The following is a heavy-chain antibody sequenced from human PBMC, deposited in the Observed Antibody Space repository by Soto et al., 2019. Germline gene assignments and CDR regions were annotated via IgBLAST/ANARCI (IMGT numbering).Heavy chain of an antibody. CDR2: IYYSGST. CDR1: GGSISSYY. CDR3: ARHITAYDNRPGMDV. V-gene: IGHV4-59*01. D-gene: IGHD5-12*01. Sequence: QVQLQESGPGLVKPSETLSLTCTVSGGSISSYYWSWIRQPPGKGLEWIGYIYYSGSTNYNPSLKSRVTISGDTSKNQFSLKLSSVTAADTAVYYCARHITAYDNRPGMDVWGQGTTVTVSS. J-gene: IGHJ6*02.